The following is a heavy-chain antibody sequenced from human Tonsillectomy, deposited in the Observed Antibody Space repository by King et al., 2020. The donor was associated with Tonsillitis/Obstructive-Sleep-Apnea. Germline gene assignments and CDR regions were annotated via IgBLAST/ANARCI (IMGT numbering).Heavy chain of an antibody. Sequence: VQLVESGGGVVQPGRSLRLSCAASGFTFSSYGMHWVRQAPGKGLEWVTVISSDGSNKYYADFVKGRFTISRDNSKNTLYLQMNSLRAEDTAVYYCAKDYGAGGYFDYWGQGTLVTVSS. CDR3: AKDYGAGGYFDY. CDR1: GFTFSSYG. D-gene: IGHD1-26*01. CDR2: ISSDGSNK. V-gene: IGHV3-30*18. J-gene: IGHJ4*02.